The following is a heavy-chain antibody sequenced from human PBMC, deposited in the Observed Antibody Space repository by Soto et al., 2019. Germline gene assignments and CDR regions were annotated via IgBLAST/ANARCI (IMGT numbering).Heavy chain of an antibody. J-gene: IGHJ5*02. CDR1: GFTFSTYA. V-gene: IGHV3-30-3*01. CDR3: ASLPWADIVAHRGSYGVP. CDR2: ISYDGNKE. Sequence: QVQLVESGGGVVQPGRSLRLSCAASGFTFSTYAMHWVRRAPGKGLEWVAAISYDGNKEYHADSVKGRFSISRDNSRNTLYLQMTSLRTEDTAVYYCASLPWADIVAHRGSYGVPWGQGPLVTVSS. D-gene: IGHD2-21*01.